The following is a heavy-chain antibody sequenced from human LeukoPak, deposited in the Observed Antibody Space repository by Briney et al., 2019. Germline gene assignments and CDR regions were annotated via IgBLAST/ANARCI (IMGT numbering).Heavy chain of an antibody. D-gene: IGHD2-2*01. J-gene: IGHJ3*02. Sequence: PSETLSLTCTVSGGSISSSSYYWAWIRQTPGTGPEWIGSIYYTGRTYYNPSLKSRVTMSVDTSKNQFSLKLSSVTAGDTAVYYCATTLYCDSSSCYDAFDIWGLGTKVTVSS. CDR1: GGSISSSSYY. V-gene: IGHV4-39*01. CDR2: IYYTGRT. CDR3: ATTLYCDSSSCYDAFDI.